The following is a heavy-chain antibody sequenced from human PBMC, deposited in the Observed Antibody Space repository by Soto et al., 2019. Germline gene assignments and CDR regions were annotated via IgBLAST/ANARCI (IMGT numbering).Heavy chain of an antibody. J-gene: IGHJ4*02. Sequence: GGSLRLSCAAPGFTFSSYWMSWVRQAPGKGLEWVANSNQDESEIFYVDSVKGRFTISRDNTKNSLYLQMNSLRVEDTAAYFCARDKGYSIFDYWGQGNQVTVSS. CDR3: ARDKGYSIFDY. CDR1: GFTFSSYW. D-gene: IGHD2-15*01. CDR2: SNQDESEI. V-gene: IGHV3-7*01.